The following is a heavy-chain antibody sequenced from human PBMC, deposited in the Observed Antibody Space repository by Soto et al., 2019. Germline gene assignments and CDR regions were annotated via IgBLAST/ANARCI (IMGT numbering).Heavy chain of an antibody. CDR1: GGSFSGYY. CDR3: ARGRPIDY. J-gene: IGHJ4*02. CDR2: INHSGST. Sequence: QVQLQQWGAGLLKPSETLSLTCAVYGGSFSGYYWSWIRQPPGKGLEWIGEINHSGSTNYNPSLKSRVTISVDTSKNQFSLKLSSVTAADTAVYYCARGRPIDYWGQGTLVTVSS. V-gene: IGHV4-34*01.